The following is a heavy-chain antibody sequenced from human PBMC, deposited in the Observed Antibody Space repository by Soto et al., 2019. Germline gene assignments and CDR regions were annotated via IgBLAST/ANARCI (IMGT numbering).Heavy chain of an antibody. J-gene: IGHJ4*02. Sequence: QDQLVQSGAEVKKPGSSVKVSCKASGGTFSSYAISWVRQAPGQGLEWMGGIIPIFGTANYAQKFQGRVTITADESTNTAYMELSSLRSEDTAVYYCERDKNDYYGDYRDDYWRQGTLVTVSS. D-gene: IGHD4-17*01. CDR1: GGTFSSYA. V-gene: IGHV1-69*12. CDR3: ERDKNDYYGDYRDDY. CDR2: IIPIFGTA.